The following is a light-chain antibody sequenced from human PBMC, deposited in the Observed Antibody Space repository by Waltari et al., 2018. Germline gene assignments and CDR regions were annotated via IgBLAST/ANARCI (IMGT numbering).Light chain of an antibody. CDR2: RAS. J-gene: IGKJ2*01. Sequence: DIQMTQSPSTLSASVGDRVTITCRASQSISSWLAWYQQKPGKAPKLLIQRASTLESGVPSRFGGSGSGTEFTLTLSSLQPDDVATYYCQEYNGYPYTFGQGTKLEIK. CDR3: QEYNGYPYT. V-gene: IGKV1-5*03. CDR1: QSISSW.